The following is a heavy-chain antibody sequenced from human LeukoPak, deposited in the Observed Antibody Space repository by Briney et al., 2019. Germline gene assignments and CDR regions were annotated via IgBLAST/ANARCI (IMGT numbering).Heavy chain of an antibody. V-gene: IGHV4-4*07. J-gene: IGHJ3*02. CDR1: GGSISGYY. Sequence: SETLSLTCSVSGGSISGYYWTWIRQPAGKGLEWIGRICTSGSTHYNPSFKTRLTMSVDATNNQFSLKLTSVTVADTAVFSCARLITGTTTAFDIWLQGRM. CDR2: ICTSGST. D-gene: IGHD1/OR15-1a*01. CDR3: ARLITGTTTAFDI.